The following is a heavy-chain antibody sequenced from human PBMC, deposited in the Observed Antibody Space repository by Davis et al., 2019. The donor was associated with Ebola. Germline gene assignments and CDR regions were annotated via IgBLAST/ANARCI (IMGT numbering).Heavy chain of an antibody. V-gene: IGHV4-34*01. J-gene: IGHJ6*02. CDR2: INHSGST. Sequence: MPSETLSLTCAVYGGSFSGYYWSWIRQPPGKGLEWIGEINHSGSTNYNPSLKSRVTISVDTSKNQFSLKLSSVTAADTAVYYCAREVYYYGMDVWGQGTTVTVSS. CDR1: GGSFSGYY. CDR3: AREVYYYGMDV.